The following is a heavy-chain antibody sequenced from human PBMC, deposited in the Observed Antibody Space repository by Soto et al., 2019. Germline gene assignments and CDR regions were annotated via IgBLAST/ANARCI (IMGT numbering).Heavy chain of an antibody. D-gene: IGHD4-17*01. Sequence: QVQLQESGTGLVKPSETLSLTCTVSGGSISSYYWSWIRQPPGKGLEWIGYIYYSGSTNYNPSLKSRVTIPVDKSKNQFSLKLSSVTGADTAVYYSARRYGDQFDYWGQGTLVTVST. CDR2: IYYSGST. J-gene: IGHJ4*02. CDR3: ARRYGDQFDY. V-gene: IGHV4-59*01. CDR1: GGSISSYY.